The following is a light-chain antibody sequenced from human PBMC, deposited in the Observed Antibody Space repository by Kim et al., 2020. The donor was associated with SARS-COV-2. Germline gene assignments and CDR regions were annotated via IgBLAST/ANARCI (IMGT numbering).Light chain of an antibody. J-gene: IGKJ1*01. CDR1: QDVSNF. CDR3: QQYLSYPLN. V-gene: IGKV1-16*02. CDR2: ASS. Sequence: DIQMTQSPSSVSASVGDSVTITCRASQDVSNFLAWFQQRPGEAPKSLIYASSSLRSGVPSHFSGSGSGTDFTLTISSLQPEDFATYYGQQYLSYPLNFGQGTKVDIK.